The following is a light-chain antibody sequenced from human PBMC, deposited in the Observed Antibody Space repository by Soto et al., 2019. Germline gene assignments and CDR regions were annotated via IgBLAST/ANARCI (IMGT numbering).Light chain of an antibody. CDR3: QQSYSTPPT. CDR1: QSISSY. CDR2: AAF. V-gene: IGKV1-39*01. J-gene: IGKJ1*01. Sequence: DIQMTQSPSSLSASVGDGVTITCRASQSISSYLNWHQQKPGKAPKLLIYAAFSLQSGVPSRFSGSGSGTDFTLTISSLQPEDFATYFCQQSYSTPPTFGQGTKVDIK.